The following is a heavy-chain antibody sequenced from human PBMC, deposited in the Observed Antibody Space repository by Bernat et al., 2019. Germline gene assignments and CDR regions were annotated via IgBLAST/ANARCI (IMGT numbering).Heavy chain of an antibody. CDR2: INNDGSAT. CDR1: GFRFSDNW. D-gene: IGHD2-21*01. CDR3: ATINFPGY. V-gene: IGHV3-74*01. Sequence: EVQLVESGGGLVQPGGSLRLSCAASGFRFSDNWMHWVRQAPGEGLVWVSRINNDGSATYYADSVADRFTISRDNAKNTLYLQMNSLRAEDTAIYYCATINFPGYWGQGALVTVSS. J-gene: IGHJ4*02.